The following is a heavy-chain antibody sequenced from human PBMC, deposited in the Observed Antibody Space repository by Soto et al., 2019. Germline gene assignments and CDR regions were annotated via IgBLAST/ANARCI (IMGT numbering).Heavy chain of an antibody. D-gene: IGHD4-17*01. CDR1: GFTFSSYS. V-gene: IGHV3-48*01. Sequence: EVQLVESGGGLVQPGGSLRLSCAASGFTFSSYSMNWVRQAPGKGLEWVSYISSSSSTIYYADSVKGRFTISRDNAKXSXXXXXXXXXXXXXXXXXXXXXXXDYGDYXXXGMDVWGQGTTVTVSS. CDR2: ISSSSSTI. CDR3: XXXXXDYGDYXXXGMDV. J-gene: IGHJ6*02.